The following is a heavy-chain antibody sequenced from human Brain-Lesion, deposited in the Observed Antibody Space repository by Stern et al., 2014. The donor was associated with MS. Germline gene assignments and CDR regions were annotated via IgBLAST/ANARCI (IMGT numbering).Heavy chain of an antibody. CDR2: IFNSGST. Sequence: QLQLQESGPGLVKPSQTLSLSCTVSGGSISSGGYYWSWIRQPAGKGLEWIGRIFNSGSTSYNPSLKSRGTISKNTAKNHFSLRLNSMTAADTAVYYCARGRVVPGFQYYATDVWGQGTTVIVSS. D-gene: IGHD2-2*01. CDR1: GGSISSGGYY. V-gene: IGHV4-61*02. CDR3: ARGRVVPGFQYYATDV. J-gene: IGHJ6*02.